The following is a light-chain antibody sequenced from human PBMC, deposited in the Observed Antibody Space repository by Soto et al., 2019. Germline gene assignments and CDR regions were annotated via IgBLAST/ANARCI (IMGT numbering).Light chain of an antibody. J-gene: IGKJ4*01. CDR1: QNIRSY. V-gene: IGKV1-39*01. CDR2: AAA. Sequence: DIQMTQSPSSLSASVGDRVTITCRASQNIRSYVNWYQQKAGKAPNLLIYAAASLQSGVPSRFRGFGAGTDFTLTITSLQAEDFATYYCLQDYNYPLTFGGGTKVDIK. CDR3: LQDYNYPLT.